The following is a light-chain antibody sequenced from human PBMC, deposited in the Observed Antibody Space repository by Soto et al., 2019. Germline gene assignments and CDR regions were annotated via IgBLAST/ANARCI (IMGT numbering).Light chain of an antibody. CDR2: DAS. Sequence: IQLTQSPSSLSASVGDRVTITCRAGQDIGSALAWYQQRHGKAPKLLLYDASNLEAGVPSRFSGSGSGTDFTLTITSLRPEDFAPYYCQQFNGFPLTYGGGTKVQIK. CDR3: QQFNGFPLT. CDR1: QDIGSA. V-gene: IGKV1-13*02. J-gene: IGKJ4*01.